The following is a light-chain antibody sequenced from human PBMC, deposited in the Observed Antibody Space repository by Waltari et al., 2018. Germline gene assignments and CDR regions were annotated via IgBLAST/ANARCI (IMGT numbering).Light chain of an antibody. CDR1: QSVSRG. CDR3: QQYTTYSGT. CDR2: EAS. Sequence: DIQMTQSPSTRSASIGDRVTITCRARQSVSRGLAGYQQKPGKAPKVLIYEASSLESGVPSRFSGSGSGTEFTLTISSLQPDDFATYYCQQYTTYSGTFGQGTKVEIK. V-gene: IGKV1-5*01. J-gene: IGKJ1*01.